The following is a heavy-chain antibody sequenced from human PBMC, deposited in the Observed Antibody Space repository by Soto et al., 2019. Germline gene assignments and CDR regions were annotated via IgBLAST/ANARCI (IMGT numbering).Heavy chain of an antibody. D-gene: IGHD6-13*01. V-gene: IGHV4-34*01. Sequence: SETLSLTCAAYGGSFSGYYWSWIRQPPGKGLEWIGEINHSGSTNYNPSLKSRVTISVDTSKNQFSLKLSSVTAADTAVYYCARRSSIAAAAPWGQGTLVTVSS. J-gene: IGHJ5*02. CDR1: GGSFSGYY. CDR2: INHSGST. CDR3: ARRSSIAAAAP.